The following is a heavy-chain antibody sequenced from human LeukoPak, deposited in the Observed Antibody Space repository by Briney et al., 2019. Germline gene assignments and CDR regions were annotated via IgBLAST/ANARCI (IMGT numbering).Heavy chain of an antibody. V-gene: IGHV4-34*01. D-gene: IGHD2-2*01. CDR1: GGSFSGYY. CDR2: INHSGST. Sequence: SETLSLTCAVYGGSFSGYYWSWIRQPPGEGLEWIGEINHSGSTNYNPSLKSRVTISVDTSKNQFSLKLSSVTAADTAVYYCARAVRGFKPGDIVVVPAAPGPYYYYYMDVWGKGTTVTVSS. J-gene: IGHJ6*03. CDR3: ARAVRGFKPGDIVVVPAAPGPYYYYYMDV.